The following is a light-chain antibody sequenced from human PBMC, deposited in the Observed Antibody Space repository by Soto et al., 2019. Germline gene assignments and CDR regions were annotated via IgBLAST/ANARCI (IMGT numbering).Light chain of an antibody. CDR1: QSLTNNF. V-gene: IGKV3D-20*01. J-gene: IGKJ4*01. CDR3: QQFGNSPT. CDR2: DAS. Sequence: EIVLTQSPATLSLSPGERVTLSCGASQSLTNNFLAWYQQRPGLAPRLLIFDASTRASGVPDRFSGSGSGTDFTLTISRLEPEDFAVYYGQQFGNSPTFGGGTKVEFK.